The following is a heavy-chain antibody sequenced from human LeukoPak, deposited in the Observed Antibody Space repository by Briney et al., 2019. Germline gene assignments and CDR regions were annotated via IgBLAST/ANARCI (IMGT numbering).Heavy chain of an antibody. D-gene: IGHD5-24*01. CDR1: GFTFSSYA. Sequence: PGRSLRLSCAASGFTFSSYAMHWVRQAPGKGLEWVAVISYDGSNKYYADSVKGRFTISRDNSKNTLYLQMNSLRAEDTAVYYCARDEMATTQRGYFDYWGQGTLVTVSS. V-gene: IGHV3-30-3*01. CDR2: ISYDGSNK. J-gene: IGHJ4*02. CDR3: ARDEMATTQRGYFDY.